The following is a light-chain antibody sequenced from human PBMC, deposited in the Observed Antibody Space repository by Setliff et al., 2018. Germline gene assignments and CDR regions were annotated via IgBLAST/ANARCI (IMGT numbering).Light chain of an antibody. CDR3: TSYTSSSTLYG. CDR2: EVS. J-gene: IGLJ1*01. V-gene: IGLV2-14*01. Sequence: HSALTQPASVSGSPGQSITTSCTGTSSDVGGYNYVSWYQQHPGKAPKLMIYEVSNRPSGVSNRFSGSKSGNTASLTISGLQAEDEADYYCTSYTSSSTLYGFGTGTKVTVL. CDR1: SSDVGGYNY.